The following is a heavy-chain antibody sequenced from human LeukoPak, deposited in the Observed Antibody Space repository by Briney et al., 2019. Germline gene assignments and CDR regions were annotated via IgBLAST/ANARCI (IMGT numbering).Heavy chain of an antibody. CDR1: GFTFSNYG. D-gene: IGHD1-26*01. CDR2: ISDDGNRK. CDR3: ARDFSGKYCIDY. Sequence: PGGSLRLSCAASGFTFSNYGIHWVRQAPGTGLEWVTYISDDGNRKYYADSVQGRFSISRDNSKNTVDLQMNGLRAEDTAVYICARDFSGKYCIDYWGQGTLVTVSS. J-gene: IGHJ4*02. V-gene: IGHV3-30*03.